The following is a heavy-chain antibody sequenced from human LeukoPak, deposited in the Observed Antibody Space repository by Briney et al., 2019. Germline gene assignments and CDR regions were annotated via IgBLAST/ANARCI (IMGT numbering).Heavy chain of an antibody. CDR2: ISGSGGST. V-gene: IGHV3-23*01. D-gene: IGHD6-13*01. J-gene: IGHJ5*02. Sequence: GGSLRLSCAASGFTFSSYAMSRVRQAPGKGLEWLSAISGSGGSTYYADSVKGRFTISRDNSKNTLYLQMNSLRAGDTAVYYCAKPPRNSSSWYDNWFDPWGQGTLVTVSS. CDR1: GFTFSSYA. CDR3: AKPPRNSSSWYDNWFDP.